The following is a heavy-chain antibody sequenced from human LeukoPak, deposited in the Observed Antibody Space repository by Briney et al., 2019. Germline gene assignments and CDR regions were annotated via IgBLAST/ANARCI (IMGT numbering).Heavy chain of an antibody. CDR1: GYGFTTYW. CDR3: ARRSGSDALDI. Sequence: PGESLKISCKGSGYGFTTYWISWVRQMPGKGLEWMGIIYPGDSYTTYSPSFQGQVTISADKSISTAYLQWRSLKASDTAMYYCARRSGSDALDIWGQGTMVTVSS. V-gene: IGHV5-51*01. D-gene: IGHD3-10*01. CDR2: IYPGDSYT. J-gene: IGHJ3*02.